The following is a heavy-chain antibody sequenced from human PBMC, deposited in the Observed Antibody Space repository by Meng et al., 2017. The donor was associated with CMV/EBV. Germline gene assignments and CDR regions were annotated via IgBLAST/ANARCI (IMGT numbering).Heavy chain of an antibody. Sequence: GSLRLSCAVYGGSFSGYYWSWIRQPPGKGLEWIGEINHSGSTNYNPSLKSRVTISVDTSKNQFSLKLSSVTAADTAVYYCARGRHYYGSGSYSKAHNWFDPWGQGTLVTVSS. J-gene: IGHJ5*02. V-gene: IGHV4-34*01. CDR3: ARGRHYYGSGSYSKAHNWFDP. CDR2: INHSGST. CDR1: GGSFSGYY. D-gene: IGHD3-10*01.